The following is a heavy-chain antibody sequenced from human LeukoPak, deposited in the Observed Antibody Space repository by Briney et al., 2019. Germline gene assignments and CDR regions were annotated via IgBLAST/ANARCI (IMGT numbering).Heavy chain of an antibody. J-gene: IGHJ4*02. CDR1: GFSFSSYS. Sequence: GGSLRLSCAASGFSFSSYSMNWVRQAPGKGLEWVSYISSSSSSIYYADSVKGRFTISRDNAKNSVYLQMNSLRAEDTAVYYCASLSLRWSDYWGQGTLVIVSS. D-gene: IGHD4-23*01. CDR2: ISSSSSSI. V-gene: IGHV3-48*04. CDR3: ASLSLRWSDY.